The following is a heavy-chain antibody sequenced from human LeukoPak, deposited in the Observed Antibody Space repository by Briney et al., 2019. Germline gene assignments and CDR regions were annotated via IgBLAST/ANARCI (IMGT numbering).Heavy chain of an antibody. CDR3: ARDVLGLQWDLNHDAFDI. V-gene: IGHV1-69*05. D-gene: IGHD1-26*01. CDR2: IIPIFGTA. J-gene: IGHJ3*02. Sequence: SVRVSCKASGGTFSSYAISWVRQAPGQGLEWMGRIIPIFGTANYAQKFQGRVTITTDESTSTAYMELSSLRSEDTAVYYCARDVLGLQWDLNHDAFDIWGQGTMVTVSS. CDR1: GGTFSSYA.